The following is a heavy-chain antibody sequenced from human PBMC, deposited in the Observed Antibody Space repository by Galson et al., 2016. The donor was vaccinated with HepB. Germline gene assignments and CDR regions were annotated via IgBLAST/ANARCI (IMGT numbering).Heavy chain of an antibody. CDR3: ARDHRALFCGGDCYSFHL. J-gene: IGHJ1*01. Sequence: SLRLSCAASGFSLSSYTMNWFRQTPGKGFQRVSGLRNAGGGTYYADSVKGRFTISRDNSKNTIFLQMNSLRVDDSAIYYCARDHRALFCGGDCYSFHLWGQGTLVTVAS. CDR2: LRNAGGGT. D-gene: IGHD2-21*02. V-gene: IGHV3-23*01. CDR1: GFSLSSYT.